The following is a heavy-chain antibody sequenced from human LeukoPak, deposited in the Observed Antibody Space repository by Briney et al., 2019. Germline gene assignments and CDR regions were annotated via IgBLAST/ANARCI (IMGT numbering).Heavy chain of an antibody. CDR3: AILRDAMMVRGPNYYYYGMDV. CDR2: ISGSAATL. CDR1: GFTFRHYE. Sequence: PGGSLRLSCAASGFTFRHYEINWVRQAPGKGLEWVSYISGSAATLYYADSVKGRFIVSRDNAKNSLHLQMKSLRAEDSAVYYCAILRDAMMVRGPNYYYYGMDVWGNGTTVTVSS. V-gene: IGHV3-48*03. D-gene: IGHD3-10*01. J-gene: IGHJ6*04.